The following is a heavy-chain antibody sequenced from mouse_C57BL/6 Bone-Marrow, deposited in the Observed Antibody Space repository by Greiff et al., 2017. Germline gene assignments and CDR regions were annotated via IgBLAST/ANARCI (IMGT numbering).Heavy chain of an antibody. CDR1: GYTFTSYW. CDR2: IDPSDSYT. V-gene: IGHV1-50*01. CDR3: ARDGYHWYFDV. D-gene: IGHD2-3*01. J-gene: IGHJ1*03. Sequence: QVQLQQPGAELVKPGASVKLSCKASGYTFTSYWMQWVKQRPGQGLEWIGEIDPSDSYTNNNQKFKGKATLTVDTSSSTAYMQRSSLTSEYSAVYYCARDGYHWYFDVWGTGTTVTVSS.